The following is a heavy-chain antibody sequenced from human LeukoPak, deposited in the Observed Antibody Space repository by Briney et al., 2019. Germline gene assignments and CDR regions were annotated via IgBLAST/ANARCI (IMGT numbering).Heavy chain of an antibody. J-gene: IGHJ4*02. Sequence: GGSLRLSCAASGFSFSSYGMRWVREAPGKGLEWVAVISYDGSNKYYADSVKGRFTISRDNSKNTLYLQMNSLRAEDTAVYYCAATVTLDYWGQGTLVTVSS. CDR1: GFSFSSYG. V-gene: IGHV3-30*03. CDR2: ISYDGSNK. CDR3: AATVTLDY. D-gene: IGHD4-17*01.